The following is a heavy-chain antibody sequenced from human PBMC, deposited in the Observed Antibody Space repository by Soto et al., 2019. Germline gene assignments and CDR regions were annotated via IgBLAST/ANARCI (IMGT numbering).Heavy chain of an antibody. CDR3: IKDRRSTRRAMDV. Sequence: GGSLRLSCSASGFTFSSCAMHWVRQAAGKGLEYVSGISSNRAATYYAESVKDRFIISRDNSRNTLFLQVNSLTGEDTAVYYCIKDRRSTRRAMDVWGQGTTVTVSS. CDR1: GFTFSSCA. D-gene: IGHD2-2*01. J-gene: IGHJ6*02. CDR2: ISSNRAAT. V-gene: IGHV3-64D*06.